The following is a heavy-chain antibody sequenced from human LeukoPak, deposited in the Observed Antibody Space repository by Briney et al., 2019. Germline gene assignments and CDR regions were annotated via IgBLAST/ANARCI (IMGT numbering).Heavy chain of an antibody. J-gene: IGHJ3*02. D-gene: IGHD3-9*01. Sequence: GGSLRLSCAASGIIVSSDYMSCVRQAPGKGLEWVSVLSSGGTTDYADSVKGRFTISRDDSKNTLYLQMNSLRVEDTAVYYCARDLETDISDSIDIWGQETVVTVSS. CDR1: GIIVSSDY. CDR3: ARDLETDISDSIDI. CDR2: LSSGGTT. V-gene: IGHV3-66*01.